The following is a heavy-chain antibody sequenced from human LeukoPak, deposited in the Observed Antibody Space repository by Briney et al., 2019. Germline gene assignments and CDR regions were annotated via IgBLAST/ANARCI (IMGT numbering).Heavy chain of an antibody. V-gene: IGHV3-53*01. CDR1: GFTVSSNY. CDR3: ARGGSYLSAFDI. J-gene: IGHJ3*02. CDR2: IYSGGST. Sequence: GGSLRLSCSASGFTVSSNYMSGVRQAPGKGLEGGSIIYSGGSTFYADSVKGRFTISRDNSENTLYLQMNSPRAEAKAVYSCARGGSYLSAFDIWGQGTMVTVSS. D-gene: IGHD1-26*01.